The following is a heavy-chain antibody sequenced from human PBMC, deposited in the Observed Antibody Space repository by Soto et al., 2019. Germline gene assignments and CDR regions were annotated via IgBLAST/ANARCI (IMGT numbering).Heavy chain of an antibody. CDR2: ISYDGSNK. Sequence: QVQLVESGGGVVQPGRSLRLSCAASGFTFSSYAMHWVRQAPGKGLEWVAVISYDGSNKYYADSVKGRFTISRDNSKNTLSLQMNSLRAEDTAVYYCARDHGDYFDYWGQGTLVTVSS. CDR1: GFTFSSYA. J-gene: IGHJ4*02. V-gene: IGHV3-30-3*01. CDR3: ARDHGDYFDY. D-gene: IGHD4-17*01.